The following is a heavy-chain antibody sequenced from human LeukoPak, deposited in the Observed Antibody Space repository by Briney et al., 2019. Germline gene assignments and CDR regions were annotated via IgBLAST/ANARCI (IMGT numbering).Heavy chain of an antibody. V-gene: IGHV3-30*03. D-gene: IGHD3-16*01. CDR2: TSSDGNK. CDR3: ARERGIRALYFDN. J-gene: IGHJ4*02. Sequence: PGGSLRLSCAASGFTFSNAWMSWVRQAPGKGLEWVALTSSDGNKYFADSVQGRFTISRDNSRNTVYLQLDSLRPDDTAVYYCARERGIRALYFDNWGQGTLVTVSS. CDR1: GFTFSNAW.